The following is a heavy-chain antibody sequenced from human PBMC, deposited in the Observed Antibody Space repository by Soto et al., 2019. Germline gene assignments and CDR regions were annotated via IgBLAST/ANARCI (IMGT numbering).Heavy chain of an antibody. CDR1: GFTSSSHS. CDR3: ARAIVVVSYGWFDP. V-gene: IGHV3-21*03. CDR2: ISSGIGSNNI. Sequence: EVQVVESGGGLVKPGGSLRLSCAASGFTSSSHSMNWVRQAPGKGLEWVSPISSGIGSNNIYYADSVKGRFTISRDNDKNSVYLQMNSLRAEDTAVYYFARAIVVVSYGWFDPWGQGTLVTGSS. J-gene: IGHJ5*02. D-gene: IGHD2-2*01.